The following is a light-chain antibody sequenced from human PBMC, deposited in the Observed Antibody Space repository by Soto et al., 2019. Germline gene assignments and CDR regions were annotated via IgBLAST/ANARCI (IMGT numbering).Light chain of an antibody. J-gene: IGLJ2*01. CDR2: LNSDGSH. Sequence: QLVLTQSPSASASLGASVNLTCTLSSGHNSCAIAWHQQQPEKGPRYLMRLNSDGSHSKGDGIPDRFSGSSSGAERYLTISGLQSEDEADYYCQTCGSGIHVVFGGGTKVTVL. CDR3: QTCGSGIHVV. CDR1: SGHNSCA. V-gene: IGLV4-69*01.